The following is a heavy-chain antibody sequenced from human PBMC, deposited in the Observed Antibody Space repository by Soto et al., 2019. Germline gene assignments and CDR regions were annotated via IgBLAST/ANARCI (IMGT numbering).Heavy chain of an antibody. D-gene: IGHD1-26*01. CDR2: IVARGDAT. Sequence: EVQLLESGGALVQPGGSLRLACAASGLTFNRYTMGWVRQAPGKGLEWVSAIVARGDATYYADSVKGRFTISRDNSKDTLYLQMNSLRGDDTAVYYWAKDRRGTEGGTWYLDLWGRGTLVTVSS. CDR1: GLTFNRYT. J-gene: IGHJ2*01. V-gene: IGHV3-23*01. CDR3: AKDRRGTEGGTWYLDL.